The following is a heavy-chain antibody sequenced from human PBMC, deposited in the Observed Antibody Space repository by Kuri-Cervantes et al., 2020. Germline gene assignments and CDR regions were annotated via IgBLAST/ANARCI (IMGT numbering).Heavy chain of an antibody. CDR1: GGSFSGYY. V-gene: IGHV4-34*01. J-gene: IGHJ4*02. D-gene: IGHD3-16*01. CDR2: IYYSGST. CDR3: ARERGQTSYFDY. Sequence: ESLKISCAVYGGSFSGYYWGWIRQPPGKGLEWIGSIYYSGSTNYNPSLKSRVTISVDTSKNQFSLKLSSVTAADTAVYYCARERGQTSYFDYWGQGTLVTVSS.